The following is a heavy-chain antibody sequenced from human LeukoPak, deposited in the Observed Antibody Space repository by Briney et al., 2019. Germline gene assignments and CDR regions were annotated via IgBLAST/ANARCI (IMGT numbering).Heavy chain of an antibody. CDR1: GFTFSSYS. Sequence: GGSLRLSCAASGFTFSSYSMNWVRQAPGKGLEWVSYISSSSSTIYYADSVKGRFTISRDNAKNSLYLQMNSLRAEDTAVYYCARDSQYGDYRYFDLWGRGTLVTVSP. CDR2: ISSSSSTI. J-gene: IGHJ2*01. D-gene: IGHD4-17*01. CDR3: ARDSQYGDYRYFDL. V-gene: IGHV3-48*01.